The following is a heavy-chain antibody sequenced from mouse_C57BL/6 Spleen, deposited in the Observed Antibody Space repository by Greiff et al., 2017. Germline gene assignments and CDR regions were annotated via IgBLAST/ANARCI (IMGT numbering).Heavy chain of an antibody. V-gene: IGHV5-17*01. Sequence: EVQGVESGGGLVKPGGSLKLSCAASGFTFSDYGMHWVRQAPEKGLEWVAYISSGSSTIYYADTVKGRFTISRYHAKNTLFRQMTSLRCEDTAVYYCARGYWYFDVGGTGTTVTVSS. CDR1: GFTFSDYG. CDR3: ARGYWYFDV. J-gene: IGHJ1*03. CDR2: ISSGSSTI.